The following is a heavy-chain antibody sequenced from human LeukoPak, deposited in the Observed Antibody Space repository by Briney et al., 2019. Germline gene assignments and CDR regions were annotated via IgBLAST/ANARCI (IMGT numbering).Heavy chain of an antibody. CDR2: ISWNSGSI. Sequence: GRSLRLSCAASGFTFDDYAMHWVRQAPGKGLGWVSGISWNSGSIGYADSVKGRFTISRDNAKNSLYLQMNSLRAEDTALYYCAKDMSGSYWGYFDYWGQGTLVTVSS. CDR1: GFTFDDYA. CDR3: AKDMSGSYWGYFDY. D-gene: IGHD1-26*01. J-gene: IGHJ4*02. V-gene: IGHV3-9*01.